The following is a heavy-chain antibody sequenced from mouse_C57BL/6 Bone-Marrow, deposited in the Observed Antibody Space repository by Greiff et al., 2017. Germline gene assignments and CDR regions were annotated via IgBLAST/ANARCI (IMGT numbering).Heavy chain of an antibody. D-gene: IGHD2-1*01. CDR2: IYPRDGST. V-gene: IGHV1-78*01. CDR1: GYNFTDHT. Sequence: QVQLKQSDAELVKPGASVKISCKVSGYNFTDHTMHWMKQRPEQGLEWIGCIYPRDGSTKYTEKFKGKAKMTTDKSSRTAYMQLISLTSEDSAVYFCARREAGNHDDYWGQGTTLTVSS. J-gene: IGHJ2*01. CDR3: ARREAGNHDDY.